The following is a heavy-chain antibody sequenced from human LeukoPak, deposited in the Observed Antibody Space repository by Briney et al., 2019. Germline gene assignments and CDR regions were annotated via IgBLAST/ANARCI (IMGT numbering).Heavy chain of an antibody. CDR2: IKQDGSEK. CDR3: ARHIVVVVAATGWFDP. CDR1: GFTFSSYW. D-gene: IGHD2-15*01. Sequence: GGSLRLSCAASGFTFSSYWMSWVRQAPGKGLEWVANIKQDGSEKYYVDSVKGRFTISRDNAKNSRYLQMNSLRAEDTAVYYCARHIVVVVAATGWFDPWGQGTLVTVSS. J-gene: IGHJ5*02. V-gene: IGHV3-7*01.